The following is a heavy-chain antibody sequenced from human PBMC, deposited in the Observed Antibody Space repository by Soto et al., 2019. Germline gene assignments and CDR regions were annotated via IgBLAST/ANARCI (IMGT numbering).Heavy chain of an antibody. D-gene: IGHD2-15*01. J-gene: IGHJ6*02. CDR2: IYYSGST. Sequence: TSETLSLTCTVSGGSISSGGYYWSWIRQHPGKGLEWIGYIYYSGSTYYNPSLKSRVTISVDTSKNQFSLKLSSVTAADTAVYYCARDAPPGGVVVVAAHNYYYYGMDVWGQGTTVTVSS. V-gene: IGHV4-31*03. CDR1: GGSISSGGYY. CDR3: ARDAPPGGVVVVAAHNYYYYGMDV.